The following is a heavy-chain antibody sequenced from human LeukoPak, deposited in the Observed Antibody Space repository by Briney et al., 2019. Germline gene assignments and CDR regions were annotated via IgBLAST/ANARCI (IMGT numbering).Heavy chain of an antibody. CDR3: ASGGYGYVGHFDY. J-gene: IGHJ4*02. CDR1: GGSISSDY. V-gene: IGHV4-59*01. Sequence: SETLSLTCTVSGGSISSDYWSWLRQPPGKGLEWIGYIYYSGSTNYNPSLKSRVTISVDTSKNQFSLKLSSVTAADTAVYYCASGGYGYVGHFDYWGQGTLVTVSS. CDR2: IYYSGST. D-gene: IGHD5-18*01.